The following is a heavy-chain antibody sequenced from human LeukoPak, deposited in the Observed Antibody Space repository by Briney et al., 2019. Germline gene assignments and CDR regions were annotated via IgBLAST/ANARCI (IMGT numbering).Heavy chain of an antibody. D-gene: IGHD2-2*01. CDR2: ISAYNGNT. CDR1: GYTFTSYG. CDR3: ARFLYCSSTSCYSQYYYYCMDV. Sequence: ASVKVSCKASGYTFTSYGISWVRQAPGQGLEWMGRISAYNGNTNYAQKLQGRVTMTTDASTSTGYMELRSLRSDDTAVYYCARFLYCSSTSCYSQYYYYCMDVWGKGTTVTVSS. J-gene: IGHJ6*03. V-gene: IGHV1-18*01.